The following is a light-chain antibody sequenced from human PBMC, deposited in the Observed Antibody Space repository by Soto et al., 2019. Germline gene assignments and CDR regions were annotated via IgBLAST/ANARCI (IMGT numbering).Light chain of an antibody. V-gene: IGKV3-15*01. CDR1: QSVFSN. Sequence: IVMTQSPATLSVSPWERATLSCRASQSVFSNLAWYQQKPGQAPRLLIYGASTRATGISARFSGSGSGTEFTLTISGLQSEDFAVYYCQQYNSWRTFGQGTKVDIK. CDR3: QQYNSWRT. CDR2: GAS. J-gene: IGKJ1*01.